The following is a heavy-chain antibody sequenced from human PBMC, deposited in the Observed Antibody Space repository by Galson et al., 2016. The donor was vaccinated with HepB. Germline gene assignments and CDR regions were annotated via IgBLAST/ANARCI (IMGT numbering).Heavy chain of an antibody. CDR3: PRSVLDSSGYYNWFDP. J-gene: IGHJ5*02. D-gene: IGHD3-22*01. CDR1: GYRFSNYW. Sequence: QSGAEVKKTGESLKISCQGSGYRFSNYWIAWVRQMPGKGLELMGIIYPGDSDTRYSPSFQGQVTISADKSTSTAYVQWRSLKASDTAMYYCPRSVLDSSGYYNWFDPWGQGTLVVVSS. V-gene: IGHV5-51*01. CDR2: IYPGDSDT.